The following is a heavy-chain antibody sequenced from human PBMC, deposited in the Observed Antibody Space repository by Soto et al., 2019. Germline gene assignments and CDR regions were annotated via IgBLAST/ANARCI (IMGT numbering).Heavy chain of an antibody. D-gene: IGHD3-16*01. J-gene: IGHJ4*02. CDR2: ITSSGTTI. CDR3: ARGRQWGIDF. V-gene: IGHV3-48*03. CDR1: GFTFSSYE. Sequence: EVQLVESGGGLVQPGGSLRLSCAASGFTFSSYEMNWVRQSPVKGLEWVSYITSSGTTIYYPDSVRGRFTISRDNAKNSLDLQMDNLRAEDTAIYYCARGRQWGIDFWGQGTLVTVSS.